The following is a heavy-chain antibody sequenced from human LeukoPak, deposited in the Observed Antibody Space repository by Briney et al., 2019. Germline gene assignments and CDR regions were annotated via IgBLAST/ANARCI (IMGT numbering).Heavy chain of an antibody. CDR1: GFTFSSYG. CDR3: AKDGRWLQLEYYFDY. Sequence: GGSLRLSCAASGFTFSSYGMSWVRQAPGKGLEWVSAISGSGGSTYYADSVKGRFTISRDNAKNSLYLQMNSLRAEDTAFYYCAKDGRWLQLEYYFDYWGQGTLVTVSS. D-gene: IGHD5-24*01. J-gene: IGHJ4*02. V-gene: IGHV3-23*01. CDR2: ISGSGGST.